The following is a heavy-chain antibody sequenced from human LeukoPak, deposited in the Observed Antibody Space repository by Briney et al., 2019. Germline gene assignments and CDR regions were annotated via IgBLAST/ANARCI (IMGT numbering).Heavy chain of an antibody. CDR3: ARGSDRYSSGWYPGY. V-gene: IGHV3-21*01. CDR2: ISSSGRYI. Sequence: GGSLRLSCAASGFTFSSHSMNWVRQAPGKGLEWVSSISSSGRYIYYADSVKGRFTISRDNAKNSLYLQMNSLRAEDTAVYYCARGSDRYSSGWYPGYWGQGTLVTVSS. J-gene: IGHJ4*02. CDR1: GFTFSSHS. D-gene: IGHD6-19*01.